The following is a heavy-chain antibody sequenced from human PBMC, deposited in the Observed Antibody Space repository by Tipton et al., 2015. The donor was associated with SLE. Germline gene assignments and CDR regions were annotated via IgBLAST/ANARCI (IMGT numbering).Heavy chain of an antibody. Sequence: WVRQPPGKGLEWIGSIYYSGTTYYNPSLRSRVTTSVDTSKNQFSLKLNSVTAADTAVYYCARGGLSFFDYWGQGTLVTVSS. D-gene: IGHD3-16*01. CDR3: ARGGLSFFDY. CDR2: IYYSGTT. V-gene: IGHV4-39*07. J-gene: IGHJ4*02.